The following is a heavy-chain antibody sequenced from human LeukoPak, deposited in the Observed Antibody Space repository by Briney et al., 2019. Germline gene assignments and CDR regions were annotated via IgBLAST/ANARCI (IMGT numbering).Heavy chain of an antibody. CDR3: ARYLARHFDY. V-gene: IGHV4-59*08. D-gene: IGHD2/OR15-2a*01. Sequence: SETLSLTCTVSGGSISTYYWSWIRQPPGKGLEWIGYIYYSGSTNYNPSLKSRVSISVDTPKNQFSLKLSSVTAADTAVYYCARYLARHFDYWGQGTLVTVSS. CDR1: GGSISTYY. J-gene: IGHJ4*02. CDR2: IYYSGST.